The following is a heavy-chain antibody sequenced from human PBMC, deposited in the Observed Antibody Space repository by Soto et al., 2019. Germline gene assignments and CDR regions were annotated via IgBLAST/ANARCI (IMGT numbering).Heavy chain of an antibody. CDR3: ARLSGPAALMGYYYYGMDV. CDR1: GGTFSSYA. D-gene: IGHD2-2*01. CDR2: IIPIFGTA. J-gene: IGHJ6*02. V-gene: IGHV1-69*06. Sequence: ASVKVSCKASGGTFSSYAISWLRQAPGQGLEWMGGIIPIFGTANYAQKFQGRVTITADKSTSTAYMELSSLRSEDTAVYYCARLSGPAALMGYYYYGMDVWGQGTTVTVS.